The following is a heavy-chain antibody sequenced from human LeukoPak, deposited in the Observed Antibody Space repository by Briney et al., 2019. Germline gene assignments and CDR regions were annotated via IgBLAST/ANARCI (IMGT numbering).Heavy chain of an antibody. V-gene: IGHV3-30*09. J-gene: IGHJ4*02. CDR1: GFTYSSYP. D-gene: IGHD1-26*01. Sequence: GGALRLSCAASGFTYSSYPMHGVRPAPGRGLEGVAVIYYDGSNKYYVDSVKGRFAIFRDNCKNTMFLQMNNLRAEETAVYYCARVDWEGSGSYYFDYWGQGTLVTVSS. CDR2: IYYDGSNK. CDR3: ARVDWEGSGSYYFDY.